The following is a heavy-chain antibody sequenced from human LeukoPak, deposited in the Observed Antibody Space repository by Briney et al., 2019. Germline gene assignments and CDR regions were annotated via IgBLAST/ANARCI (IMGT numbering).Heavy chain of an antibody. V-gene: IGHV1-2*02. CDR2: INPNSGGT. CDR3: ARVGYAPNYYYYYMDV. D-gene: IGHD5-18*01. CDR1: GYTFTGYY. Sequence: ASVKVSCKASGYTFTGYYMHWVRQAPGQGLEWMGWINPNSGGTNYAQKFQGRVTMTTDTSTSTAYMELRSLRSDDTAVYYCARVGYAPNYYYYYMDVWGKGTTVTVSS. J-gene: IGHJ6*03.